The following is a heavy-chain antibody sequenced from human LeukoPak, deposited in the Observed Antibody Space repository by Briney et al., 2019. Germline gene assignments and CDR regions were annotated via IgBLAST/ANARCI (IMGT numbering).Heavy chain of an antibody. D-gene: IGHD2-2*01. V-gene: IGHV3-30*04. CDR2: VSDDGNRQ. J-gene: IGHJ4*02. Sequence: PGGSLRLSCAASGFPFSNYALHWVRQAPGKGLEGVAVVSDDGNRQIYADFVKGRFTVSRDNSKNTLELQMTSLRTEDTAIYFCAAMAVVPAANDYFRDYWGQGTLVTVSP. CDR1: GFPFSNYA. CDR3: AAMAVVPAANDYFRDY.